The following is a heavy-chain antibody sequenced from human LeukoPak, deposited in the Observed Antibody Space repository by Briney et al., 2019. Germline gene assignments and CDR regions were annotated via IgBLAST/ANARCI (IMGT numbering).Heavy chain of an antibody. CDR1: GFTFSSYG. Sequence: PGGSLRLSCAASGFTFSSYGMHWVRQAPGKGLEWVAVISYDGSNKYYADSVKGRFTISRDNSKNTLYLQMNSLRAEDTAVYYCAKVVVPAAYSSPFDPWGQGTLVTVSS. V-gene: IGHV3-30*18. J-gene: IGHJ5*02. CDR2: ISYDGSNK. D-gene: IGHD2-2*01. CDR3: AKVVVPAAYSSPFDP.